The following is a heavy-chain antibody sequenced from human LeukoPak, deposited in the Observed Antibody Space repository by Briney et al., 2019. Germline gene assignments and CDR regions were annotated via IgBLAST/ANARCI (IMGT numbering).Heavy chain of an antibody. D-gene: IGHD6-13*01. CDR1: GFTFSSYS. CDR3: ARVPNSSSWYEEFGMDV. J-gene: IGHJ6*02. V-gene: IGHV3-48*02. CDR2: ISSSSSTI. Sequence: PGGSLRLSCAASGFTFSSYSMNWVRQAPGKGLEWVSYISSSSSTIYYADSVKGRFTISRDNAKNSLYLQMNSLRDEDTAVYYCARVPNSSSWYEEFGMDVWGQGTTVTVSS.